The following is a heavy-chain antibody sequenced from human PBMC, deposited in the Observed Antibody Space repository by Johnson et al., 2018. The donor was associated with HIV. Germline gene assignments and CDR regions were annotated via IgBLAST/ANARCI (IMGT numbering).Heavy chain of an antibody. CDR3: ARETRSAAAGHGAFDV. D-gene: IGHD6-13*01. CDR1: GFTFGDYA. J-gene: IGHJ3*01. CDR2: ISWNSVNI. Sequence: VQLVESGGGLVQPGRSLRLSCAASGFTFGDYAMHWVRQRPGKGLAWVSGISWNSVNIEYADSVKGRFTISRDNAKNSLYLKSNSLRAEDTAGYYCARETRSAAAGHGAFDVWGQGTMVTVSS. V-gene: IGHV3-9*01.